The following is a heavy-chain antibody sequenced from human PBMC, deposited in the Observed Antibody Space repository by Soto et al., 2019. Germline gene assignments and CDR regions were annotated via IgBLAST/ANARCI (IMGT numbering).Heavy chain of an antibody. D-gene: IGHD5-12*01. J-gene: IGHJ4*02. CDR1: GDSISNDY. Sequence: SETLSLTCTVSGDSISNDYCSWIRQSPGKGLEWIGYIYYSGSPNYNPSLKSRVTISIDKSKNQFSLKLSSVTAADTAVYYCAKANSGYGSFDHWGQGTLVTVS. CDR3: AKANSGYGSFDH. CDR2: IYYSGSP. V-gene: IGHV4-59*01.